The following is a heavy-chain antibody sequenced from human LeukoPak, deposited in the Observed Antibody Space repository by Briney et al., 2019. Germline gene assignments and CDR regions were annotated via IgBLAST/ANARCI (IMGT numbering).Heavy chain of an antibody. CDR3: ARAYCGGDCSFDY. J-gene: IGHJ4*02. D-gene: IGHD2-21*02. CDR2: INPNSGGT. CDR1: GYTFTGYY. V-gene: IGHV1-2*04. Sequence: ASVKVSCKASGYTFTGYYMHWVRQAPGQGLEWMGWINPNSGGTNYAQKFQGWATMTRDTSISTAYMELSRLRSDDTAVYYCARAYCGGDCSFDYWGQGTLVTVSS.